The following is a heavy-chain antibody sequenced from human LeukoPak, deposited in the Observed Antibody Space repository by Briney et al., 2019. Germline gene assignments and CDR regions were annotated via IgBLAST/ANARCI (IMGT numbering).Heavy chain of an antibody. J-gene: IGHJ3*02. CDR3: ASQDGLYCSSTSCYGDAFDI. CDR1: GYSYTSYW. Sequence: GESLKISCKGSGYSYTSYWIGWVRQMPGKSLEWMGIIYPGDSDTRYSPSFQGQVTISADKSISTAYLQWSSLKASDTAMYYCASQDGLYCSSTSCYGDAFDIWGQGTMVTVSS. CDR2: IYPGDSDT. D-gene: IGHD2-2*01. V-gene: IGHV5-51*01.